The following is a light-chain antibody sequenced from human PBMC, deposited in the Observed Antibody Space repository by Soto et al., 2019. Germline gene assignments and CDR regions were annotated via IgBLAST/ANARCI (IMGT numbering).Light chain of an antibody. CDR1: QSVSTN. Sequence: ELLMTQSPPPLSVSPGDRATLSCRASQSVSTNLAWYQQRPGQAPRLLIYGASTRATGIPARFSGSGSGTEFSLSICIQQSDDFPAYYSQQHTNRPPWTFGHGTKVDLK. CDR3: QQHTNRPPWT. V-gene: IGKV3-15*01. J-gene: IGKJ1*01. CDR2: GAS.